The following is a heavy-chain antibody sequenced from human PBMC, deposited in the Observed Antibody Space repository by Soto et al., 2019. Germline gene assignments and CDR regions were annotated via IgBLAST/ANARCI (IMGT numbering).Heavy chain of an antibody. D-gene: IGHD1-26*01. CDR3: ARDRGATTVYGMDV. CDR2: IWYDGSKN. Sequence: QVQLVESGGGVVQPGRSLRLSCAASGFTFSSYGMHWVRQAPGKGLEWVAVIWYDGSKNYYGGSVKGRFTISRDNSKNTLYLEMNSLRAEDTAVYYCARDRGATTVYGMDVWGQGTTVTVSS. V-gene: IGHV3-33*01. J-gene: IGHJ6*02. CDR1: GFTFSSYG.